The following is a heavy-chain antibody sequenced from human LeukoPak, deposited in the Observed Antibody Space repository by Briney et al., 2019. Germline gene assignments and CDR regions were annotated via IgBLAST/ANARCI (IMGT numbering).Heavy chain of an antibody. J-gene: IGHJ4*02. Sequence: GGSLRLSCAASGFTFSNYAMSWARQAPGKGLEWVSSFTVSGGNTHYADSVKGRCTISRDNSKNTLYLQINNLRAEDTAVYYCARGDGLWFGELFTYWGQGTPVTVSS. CDR1: GFTFSNYA. V-gene: IGHV3-23*01. CDR2: FTVSGGNT. D-gene: IGHD3-10*01. CDR3: ARGDGLWFGELFTY.